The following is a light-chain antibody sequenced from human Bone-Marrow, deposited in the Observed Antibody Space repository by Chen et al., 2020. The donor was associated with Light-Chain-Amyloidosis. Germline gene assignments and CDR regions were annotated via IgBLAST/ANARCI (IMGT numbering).Light chain of an antibody. V-gene: IGKV3-20*01. CDR2: GAS. CDR1: QSVTSIY. Sequence: VLTHSPRPLSWSPGERATLSCRASQSVTSIYLAWYKKKPGQAPRLLFYGASNRATGIPDRFSGSGSGTEFTLTSSRLEPEDCAVYYCQQYDSSLLTTVGQGTRLEIK. J-gene: IGKJ5*01. CDR3: QQYDSSLLTT.